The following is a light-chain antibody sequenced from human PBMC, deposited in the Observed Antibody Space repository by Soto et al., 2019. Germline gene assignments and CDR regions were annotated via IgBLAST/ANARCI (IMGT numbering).Light chain of an antibody. Sequence: QSALTQPPSVSGSPGQSVTISCTGTSSDVGSYNRVSWYQQPPGTAPKLMIYDVSNRPSGVPDRFSGSKSGNTASLTISGLQAEDDAYYCCSSYASSSTYVFGTGTKVTVL. CDR2: DVS. CDR3: SSYASSSTYV. J-gene: IGLJ1*01. V-gene: IGLV2-18*02. CDR1: SSDVGSYNR.